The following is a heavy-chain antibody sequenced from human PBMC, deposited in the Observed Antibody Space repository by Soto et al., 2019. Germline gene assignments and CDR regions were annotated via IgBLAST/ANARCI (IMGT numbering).Heavy chain of an antibody. V-gene: IGHV1-69*12. CDR1: GATFSISV. CDR3: ARDLGGGYEPGEY. D-gene: IGHD5-12*01. Sequence: QVQLVQSGAELKKPRSSVKVSCRASGATFSISVFNWVRQAPGQGLEWMGGIISMFGTPNYSQKFQGRVTISADESTSTGYMELNNLRSGDKAIYYCARDLGGGYEPGEYWGKGTQVTVSS. J-gene: IGHJ4*02. CDR2: IISMFGTP.